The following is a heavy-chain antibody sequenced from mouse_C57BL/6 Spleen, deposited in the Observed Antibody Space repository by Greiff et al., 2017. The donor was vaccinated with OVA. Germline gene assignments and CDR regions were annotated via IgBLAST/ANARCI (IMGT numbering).Heavy chain of an antibody. V-gene: IGHV5-4*01. Sequence: EVQLVESGGGLVKPGGSLKLSCAASGFTFSSYAMSWVRQTPEKRLEWVATISDGGSYTYYPDNVKGRFTLSRDNAKNTTYLRMSHLKSEDTAMYYCARDKIANYYGSSSRYFDVWGTGTTVTVSS. CDR2: ISDGGSYT. CDR1: GFTFSSYA. D-gene: IGHD1-1*01. J-gene: IGHJ1*03. CDR3: ARDKIANYYGSSSRYFDV.